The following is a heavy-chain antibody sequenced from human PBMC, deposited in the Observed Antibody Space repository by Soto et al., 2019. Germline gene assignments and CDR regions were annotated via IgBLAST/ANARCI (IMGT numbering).Heavy chain of an antibody. V-gene: IGHV3-74*01. CDR2: INGDGSST. CDR1: GFTFSSYW. Sequence: EVQLVESGGGLVQPGGSLRLSCAASGFTFSSYWMNWVRQAPGKGLVWVSRINGDGSSTSYADSVKGRFTISRDNAKNTLYLQMSSLRAEDTAVYYCASSGYCSGGSCYSNFDYWGQGTLVTVSS. J-gene: IGHJ4*02. CDR3: ASSGYCSGGSCYSNFDY. D-gene: IGHD2-15*01.